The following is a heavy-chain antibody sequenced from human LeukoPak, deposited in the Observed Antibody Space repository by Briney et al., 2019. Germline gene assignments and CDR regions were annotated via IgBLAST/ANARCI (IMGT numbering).Heavy chain of an antibody. J-gene: IGHJ4*02. CDR2: IVGSGGGT. D-gene: IGHD5-24*01. Sequence: GGSLRLSCVASAFTFRNYAMSWVRQAPGKGLQWVSAIVGSGGGTYYADSVKGRFTISRDNAKNSLYLQMNSLRAEDTAIYYCTRVGYIDEGIDYWGQGTLVTVSS. CDR3: TRVGYIDEGIDY. V-gene: IGHV3-23*01. CDR1: AFTFRNYA.